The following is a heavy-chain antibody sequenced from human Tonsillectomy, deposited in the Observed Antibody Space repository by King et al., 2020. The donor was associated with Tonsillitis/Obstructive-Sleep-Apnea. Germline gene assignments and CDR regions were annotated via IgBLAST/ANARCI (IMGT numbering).Heavy chain of an antibody. CDR2: INHSGST. V-gene: IGHV4-34*01. D-gene: IGHD1/OR15-1a*01. CDR3: ARCHGTTSAQDY. CDR1: GGSFSGYY. Sequence: HVQLQQWGAGLLKPSETLSLTCAVYGGSFSGYYWSWIRQPPGKGLEWIGEINHSGSTNYSPSLKSRVSISVDTSKNQFSLNLNSVTAADTAGYYCARCHGTTSAQDYWGQGTLVTVSS. J-gene: IGHJ4*02.